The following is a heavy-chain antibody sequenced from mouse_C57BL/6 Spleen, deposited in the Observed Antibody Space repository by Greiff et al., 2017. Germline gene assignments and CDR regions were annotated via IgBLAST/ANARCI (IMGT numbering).Heavy chain of an antibody. CDR2: ISYDGSN. J-gene: IGHJ2*01. Sequence: DVQLQESGPGLVKPSQSLSLTCSVTGYSITSGYYWNWIRQFPGNKLEWMGYISYDGSNNYNPSLKNRISITRDTSKNQFFLKLNSVTTEDTATYYCARETGYDYPFDYWGQGTTLTVSS. CDR3: ARETGYDYPFDY. CDR1: GYSITSGYY. D-gene: IGHD2-4*01. V-gene: IGHV3-6*01.